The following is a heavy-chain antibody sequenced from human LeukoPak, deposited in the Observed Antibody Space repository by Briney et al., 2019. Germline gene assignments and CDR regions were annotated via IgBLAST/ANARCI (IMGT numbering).Heavy chain of an antibody. V-gene: IGHV3-30*18. CDR1: GFTFSSYG. CDR2: ISYDGSNK. Sequence: GRSLRLSCAASGFTFSSYGMHWVRQAPGKGLEWVAVISYDGSNKYYADSVKSRFTISRDNSKNTLYLQMKTLRAEDTAVYYCAKDAPPRYYYDSSGLATTNWFDPWGQGTLVTVSS. D-gene: IGHD3-22*01. J-gene: IGHJ5*02. CDR3: AKDAPPRYYYDSSGLATTNWFDP.